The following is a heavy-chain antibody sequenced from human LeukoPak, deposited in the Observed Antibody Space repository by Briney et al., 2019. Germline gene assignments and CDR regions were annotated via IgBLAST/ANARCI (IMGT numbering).Heavy chain of an antibody. J-gene: IGHJ4*02. D-gene: IGHD5-18*01. CDR3: ARLSGRRQLWPKYYFDY. Sequence: GESLKISCKGSGYSFTSYWIGWVRQMPGKGLEWMGIIYPGDSDTRYSPSFQGQVTISADKSISTAYLQWSSLKASDTAMYYCARLSGRRQLWPKYYFDYWGQGTLVTVSS. V-gene: IGHV5-51*01. CDR1: GYSFTSYW. CDR2: IYPGDSDT.